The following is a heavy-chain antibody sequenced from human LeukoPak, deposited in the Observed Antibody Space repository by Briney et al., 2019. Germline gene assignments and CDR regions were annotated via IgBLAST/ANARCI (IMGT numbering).Heavy chain of an antibody. D-gene: IGHD4-23*01. CDR1: GFTFSGYW. J-gene: IGHJ4*02. CDR3: ARVPGVTRYFDS. CDR2: IKPDGSEK. V-gene: IGHV3-7*01. Sequence: PGGSLRLSCAASGFTFSGYWMSWVRQAPGKGLEWVAIIKPDGSEKYYVDSVMGRFTISRDNARNSLYLEVNSLRAEDTAVYYCARVPGVTRYFDSWGQGILVTVSS.